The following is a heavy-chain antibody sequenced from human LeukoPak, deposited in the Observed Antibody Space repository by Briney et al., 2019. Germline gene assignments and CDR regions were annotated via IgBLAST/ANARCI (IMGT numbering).Heavy chain of an antibody. V-gene: IGHV4-34*01. D-gene: IGHD4-23*01. J-gene: IGHJ6*02. Sequence: NPSETLSLTCAVYGGSFSGYYWSWIRQPPGKGLEWIGEINHSGSTNYNPSLKSRVTISVDTSKNQFSLKLSSVTAADTAVYYCARGFRGYDYGGNLVRPHYGMDVWGQGTTVTVSS. CDR1: GGSFSGYY. CDR2: INHSGST. CDR3: ARGFRGYDYGGNLVRPHYGMDV.